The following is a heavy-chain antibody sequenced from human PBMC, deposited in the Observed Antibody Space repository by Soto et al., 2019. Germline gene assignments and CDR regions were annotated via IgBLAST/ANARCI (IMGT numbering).Heavy chain of an antibody. J-gene: IGHJ4*02. CDR3: AKEKGVSDFWSGYAYYFDY. V-gene: IGHV3-30*18. D-gene: IGHD3-3*01. Sequence: QVQLVESGGGVVQPGRSLRLSCAASGFTFSSYGMHWVRQAPGKGLEWVAVISYDGSNKYYADSVKGRFTISRDNSKNTLYLQMNSLRAEDTAVYYCAKEKGVSDFWSGYAYYFDYWGQGTLVTVSS. CDR2: ISYDGSNK. CDR1: GFTFSSYG.